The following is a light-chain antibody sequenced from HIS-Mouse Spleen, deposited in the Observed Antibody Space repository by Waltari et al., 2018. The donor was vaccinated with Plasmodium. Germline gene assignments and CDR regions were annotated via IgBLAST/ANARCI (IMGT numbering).Light chain of an antibody. CDR3: QQYGSSPFT. J-gene: IGKJ3*01. CDR2: GAS. Sequence: EIVLTQSPGTLSLSPGERATLSCRASQSVSSSYLDWYQQKPGQAPRLLIYGASIRATGIPDRFSGSGSGTDFTLTISRLEPEDFAVYYCQQYGSSPFTFGPGTKVDIK. CDR1: QSVSSSY. V-gene: IGKV3-20*01.